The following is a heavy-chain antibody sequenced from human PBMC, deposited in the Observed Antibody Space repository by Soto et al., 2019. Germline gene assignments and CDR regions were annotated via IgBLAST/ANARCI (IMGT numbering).Heavy chain of an antibody. D-gene: IGHD6-13*01. Sequence: GGSLRLSCAASGFTFSSYAMSWVRQAPGQGLEWVSAISGSGGSTYYADSVKGRFTISRDNSKNTLYLQMNRLRAEDTAVHYCASSPGYSSSWYRAQPFDYWGQGTLVTVSS. V-gene: IGHV3-23*01. J-gene: IGHJ4*02. CDR3: ASSPGYSSSWYRAQPFDY. CDR2: ISGSGGST. CDR1: GFTFSSYA.